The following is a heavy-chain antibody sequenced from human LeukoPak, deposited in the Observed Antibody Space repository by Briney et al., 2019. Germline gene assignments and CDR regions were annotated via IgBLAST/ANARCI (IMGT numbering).Heavy chain of an antibody. J-gene: IGHJ4*02. V-gene: IGHV3-11*01. CDR2: ISSSGTTI. D-gene: IGHD3/OR15-3a*01. CDR1: GFTFSDYY. CDR3: ARAGGWAGPFNY. Sequence: GGSLRLSCAVSGFTFSDYYMNWIRQAPGKGLEWVSYISSSGTTIYYADSVKGRFTISRDNAKNSLYLQMNSLTAEDTAVYYCARAGGWAGPFNYWGQGTLVTVSS.